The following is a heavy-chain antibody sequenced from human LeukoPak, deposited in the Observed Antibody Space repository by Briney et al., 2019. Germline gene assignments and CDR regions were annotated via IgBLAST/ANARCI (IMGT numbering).Heavy chain of an antibody. Sequence: GGSLRLSCAASGFSFSAYSMNWVRQAPGKGLEWISYITSGSSTKHYADSVKGRFTISIDNAKNSLYQEMTELRDENPALYSCTRDTSNSWVAAFDLWGQGTMVTVAS. CDR2: ITSGSSTK. V-gene: IGHV3-48*02. J-gene: IGHJ3*01. CDR3: TRDTSNSWVAAFDL. D-gene: IGHD6-13*01. CDR1: GFSFSAYS.